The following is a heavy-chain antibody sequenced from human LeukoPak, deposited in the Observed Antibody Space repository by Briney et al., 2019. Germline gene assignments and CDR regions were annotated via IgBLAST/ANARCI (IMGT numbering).Heavy chain of an antibody. J-gene: IGHJ6*03. CDR3: AKGGRKVPAAIAPYYYYYMDV. CDR1: GFTFSSYA. Sequence: GGSLRLSCAASGFTFSSYAMSWVRQAPGKGLEWVSAISGSGGSTYYADSVKGRFTISRDNSKNTLYLQMNSLRAEDTAVYYCAKGGRKVPAAIAPYYYYYMDVWGKGTTVTVSS. CDR2: ISGSGGST. V-gene: IGHV3-23*01. D-gene: IGHD2-2*02.